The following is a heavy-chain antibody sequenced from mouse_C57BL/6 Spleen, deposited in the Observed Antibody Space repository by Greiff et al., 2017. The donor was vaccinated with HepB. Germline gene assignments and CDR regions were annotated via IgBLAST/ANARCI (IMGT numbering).Heavy chain of an antibody. CDR3: ARDYYGSSYWYFDV. Sequence: EVKVEESGGGLVKPGGSLKLSCAASGFTFSSYTMSWVRQTPEKRLEWVATISGGGGNTYYPDSVKGRFTISRDNAKNTLYLQMSSLRSEDTALYYCARDYYGSSYWYFDVWGTGTTVTVSS. V-gene: IGHV5-9*01. CDR2: ISGGGGNT. D-gene: IGHD1-1*01. J-gene: IGHJ1*03. CDR1: GFTFSSYT.